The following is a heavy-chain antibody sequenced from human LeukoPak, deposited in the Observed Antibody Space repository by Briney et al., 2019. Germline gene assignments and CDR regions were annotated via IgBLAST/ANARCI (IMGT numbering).Heavy chain of an antibody. CDR1: GFTFSSYG. J-gene: IGHJ4*02. D-gene: IGHD2-2*01. CDR3: AKDRMSKVPAAPVDY. V-gene: IGHV3-30*02. CDR2: IRYDGSNK. Sequence: GGSLRLSCAASGFTFSSYGMHWVRQAPGKGLEWVAFIRYDGSNKYYADSVKGRFTISRDNSKNTLYLQMNSLRAEDTAVYYCAKDRMSKVPAAPVDYWGQGTLVTVSS.